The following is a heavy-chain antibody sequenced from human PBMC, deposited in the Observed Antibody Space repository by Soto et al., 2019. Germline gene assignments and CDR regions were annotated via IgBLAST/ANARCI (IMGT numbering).Heavy chain of an antibody. CDR2: ISSSSSTI. V-gene: IGHV3-48*02. CDR1: GFTFSSYS. J-gene: IGHJ4*02. D-gene: IGHD3-22*01. Sequence: EVQLVESGGGLVQPGGSLRLSCAASGFTFSSYSMNWVRQAPGKGLEWVSYISSSSSTIYYADSVKGRFNISRDNAKNSLYLQMNSLRDEDTAVYYCARGGPVGYYYDSSGYWGYWGQGTLVTVSS. CDR3: ARGGPVGYYYDSSGYWGY.